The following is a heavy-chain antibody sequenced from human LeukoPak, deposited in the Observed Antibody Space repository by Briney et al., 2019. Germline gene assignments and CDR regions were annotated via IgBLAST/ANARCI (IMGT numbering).Heavy chain of an antibody. D-gene: IGHD3-3*01. CDR2: IWSDGSSK. J-gene: IGHJ4*02. CDR1: GFTFSNYG. Sequence: PGGSLRLSCAASGFTFSNYGMHWVRQAPGKGLEWVAVIWSDGSSKYYADSVKGRFTISRDNSRNTVYLQMNSLRPDDTAIYYCARDYMSGGTGFWDYWGQGTLVTVSS. CDR3: ARDYMSGGTGFWDY. V-gene: IGHV3-33*01.